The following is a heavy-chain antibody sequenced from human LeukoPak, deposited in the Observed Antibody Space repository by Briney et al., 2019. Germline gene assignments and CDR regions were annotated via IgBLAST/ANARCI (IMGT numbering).Heavy chain of an antibody. J-gene: IGHJ4*02. Sequence: ASVKVSCKASGYTFTGYYIHWVRQAPGQGLEWMGWINPNSGGANSAQKFQGRVTMTRDTSISTAYMQLSSLKASDTALYYCARRGNSNGYFEHWGQGTLVTVSS. CDR2: INPNSGGA. D-gene: IGHD1-1*01. CDR1: GYTFTGYY. V-gene: IGHV1-2*02. CDR3: ARRGNSNGYFEH.